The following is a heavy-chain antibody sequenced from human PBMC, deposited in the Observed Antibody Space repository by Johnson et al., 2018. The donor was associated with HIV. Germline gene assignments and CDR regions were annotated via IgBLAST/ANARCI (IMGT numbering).Heavy chain of an antibody. V-gene: IGHV3-11*04. Sequence: QVQLMESGGGLVKPGGSLRLSCAASGFTFSDYYVSWVRQAPEKGLEWVSYISNSGTTIYYAASVKGRFTISRDNAKKSLYLQMNSLRAEDTAVYYCARPNNWGSSSDAFDIWGQGTMVTVSS. CDR2: ISNSGTTI. D-gene: IGHD7-27*01. J-gene: IGHJ3*02. CDR3: ARPNNWGSSSDAFDI. CDR1: GFTFSDYY.